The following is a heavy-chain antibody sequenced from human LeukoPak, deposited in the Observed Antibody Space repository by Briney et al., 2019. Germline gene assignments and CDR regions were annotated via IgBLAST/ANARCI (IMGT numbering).Heavy chain of an antibody. CDR1: GGTFSSYA. CDR2: IIPIFGTA. Sequence: SVKVSCKASGGTFSSYAISWVRQAPGQGLEWMGGIIPIFGTANYAQKFQGRVTITADESTSTAYMELSSLRSEDTAVYYCARVGVAVAGRGPRFDYWGQGTLVTVSS. V-gene: IGHV1-69*13. CDR3: ARVGVAVAGRGPRFDY. D-gene: IGHD6-19*01. J-gene: IGHJ4*02.